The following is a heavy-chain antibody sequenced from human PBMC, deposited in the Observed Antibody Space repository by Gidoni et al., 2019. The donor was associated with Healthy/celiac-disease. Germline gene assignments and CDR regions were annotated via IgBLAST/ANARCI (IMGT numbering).Heavy chain of an antibody. Sequence: EVQLVESGGGLVKPGGSLRLSCAASGFTFSSYSMTWVRQAPGKGLEWVSSISSSSSYIYYADSVKGRFTISRDNAKNSLYLQMNSLRAEDTAVYYCARHYGWFGELYAFDIWGQGTMVTVSS. CDR2: ISSSSSYI. D-gene: IGHD3-10*01. CDR1: GFTFSSYS. V-gene: IGHV3-21*01. J-gene: IGHJ3*02. CDR3: ARHYGWFGELYAFDI.